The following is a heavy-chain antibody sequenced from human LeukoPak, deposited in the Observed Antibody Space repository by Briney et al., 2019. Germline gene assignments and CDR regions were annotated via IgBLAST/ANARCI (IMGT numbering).Heavy chain of an antibody. CDR1: GFTFSNTA. Sequence: GGSLRLSCAASGFTFSNTAVSWVRQTPGKGLEWVATMSAYNDRTHYADSVRGRFTVSRDNSKNTLSLQMNSLREDDTAVYYCAQELSDIFVVRTDSWGQGTLVTVSS. J-gene: IGHJ4*02. D-gene: IGHD3-9*01. V-gene: IGHV3-23*01. CDR3: AQELSDIFVVRTDS. CDR2: MSAYNDRT.